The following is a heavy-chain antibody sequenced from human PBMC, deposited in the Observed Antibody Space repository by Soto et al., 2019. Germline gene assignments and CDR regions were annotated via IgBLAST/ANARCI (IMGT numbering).Heavy chain of an antibody. CDR3: AEGRYSSGWAGYYGMDV. V-gene: IGHV1-69*13. D-gene: IGHD6-19*01. Sequence: SVKVSCKASGGTFSSYAISWVRQAPGQGLEWMGGTIPIFGTANYAQKFQGRVTITADESTSTAYMELSSLRSEDTAVYYCAEGRYSSGWAGYYGMDVWGQGTTVTVS. J-gene: IGHJ6*02. CDR2: TIPIFGTA. CDR1: GGTFSSYA.